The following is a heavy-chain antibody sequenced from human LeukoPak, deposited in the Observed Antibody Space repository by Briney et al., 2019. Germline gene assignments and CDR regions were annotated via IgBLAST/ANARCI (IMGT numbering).Heavy chain of an antibody. Sequence: ASVKVSCKASGYTFTGYYMHWVRQAPGQGLEWMGWISAYNGNTNYAQKLQGRVTMTTDTSTSTAYMELRSLRSDDTAVYYCARASRIVLMCLDVWGKGTTVTVSS. V-gene: IGHV1-18*04. J-gene: IGHJ6*04. CDR2: ISAYNGNT. CDR3: ARASRIVLMCLDV. D-gene: IGHD2-8*01. CDR1: GYTFTGYY.